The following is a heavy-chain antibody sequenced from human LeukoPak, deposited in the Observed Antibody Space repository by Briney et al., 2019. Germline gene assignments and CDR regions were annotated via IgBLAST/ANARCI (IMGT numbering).Heavy chain of an antibody. D-gene: IGHD3-16*02. Sequence: PGGSLRLSCAASGFPFTSYSMNWVRQAPGKGLKWVSYISSSSSTIYYADSVKGRFTISRDNAKNSLYLQMNSLRAEDTAVYYCARADDYVWGSYRYGPFDYWGQGTLVTVSS. CDR3: ARADDYVWGSYRYGPFDY. CDR1: GFPFTSYS. J-gene: IGHJ4*02. CDR2: ISSSSSTI. V-gene: IGHV3-48*04.